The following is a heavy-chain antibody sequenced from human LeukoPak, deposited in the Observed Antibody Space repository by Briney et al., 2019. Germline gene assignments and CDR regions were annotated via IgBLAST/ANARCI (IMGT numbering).Heavy chain of an antibody. V-gene: IGHV3-30*18. CDR1: GFTFSNYG. D-gene: IGHD2-15*01. CDR3: AKEGSSLLLFDY. J-gene: IGHJ4*02. CDR2: ISCDGSNK. Sequence: GGSLRLSCAASGFTFSNYGMHWVRQAPGKGLEWVAVISCDGSNKYYADSVKGRFTISRDNSKNTLYLQMNSLRAEDTAVYYCAKEGSSLLLFDYWGQGTLVTVSS.